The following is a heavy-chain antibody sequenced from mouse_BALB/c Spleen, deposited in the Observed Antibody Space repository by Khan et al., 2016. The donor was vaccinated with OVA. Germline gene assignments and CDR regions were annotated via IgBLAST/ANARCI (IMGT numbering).Heavy chain of an antibody. CDR1: GYTFTNYW. J-gene: IGHJ1*01. V-gene: IGHV1-63*02. CDR3: ARWATWYVDV. CDR2: IYPGGGYT. D-gene: IGHD3-1*01. Sequence: VQLQQSGAELIRPGTSVKISCKASGYTFTNYWLGWIKQRPGHGLEWIGDIYPGGGYTNYNEKFKGKATLTADTSSSTAYMQLSGLTSEDSTVYFCARWATWYVDVWGAGTTVTVSS.